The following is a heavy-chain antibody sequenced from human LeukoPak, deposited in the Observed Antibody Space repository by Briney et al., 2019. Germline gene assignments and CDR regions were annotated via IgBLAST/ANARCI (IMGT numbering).Heavy chain of an antibody. CDR3: AKDLYSNYGPADY. J-gene: IGHJ4*02. D-gene: IGHD4-11*01. CDR2: INGGGVNT. V-gene: IGHV3-23*01. Sequence: GGSLRLSCAASGFTFSSYAMSWVRQAPGKGLGWVSTINGGGVNTHYADSVGGRFTISRDNSKNTLFLQMNSLRDEDTAVYYCAKDLYSNYGPADYWGQGNLVTVSS. CDR1: GFTFSSYA.